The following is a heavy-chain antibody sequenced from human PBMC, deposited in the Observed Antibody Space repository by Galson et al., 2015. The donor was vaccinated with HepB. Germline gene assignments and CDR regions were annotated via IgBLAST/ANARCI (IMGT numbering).Heavy chain of an antibody. CDR2: VYWDDDK. Sequence: PALVKPTQTLTLTCTFSGFSLSTSEVGVGWIRQPPGKALEWLALVYWDDDKRYSPSLRSRLTITKDTSKNHVVLTMTNMDPVDTATYYCAHSFDSGYDGWYFDLWGRGTLVTVSS. V-gene: IGHV2-5*02. D-gene: IGHD5-12*01. CDR3: AHSFDSGYDGWYFDL. J-gene: IGHJ2*01. CDR1: GFSLSTSEVG.